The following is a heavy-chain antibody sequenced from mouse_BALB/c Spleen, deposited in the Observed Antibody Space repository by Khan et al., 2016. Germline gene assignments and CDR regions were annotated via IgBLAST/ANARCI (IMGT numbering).Heavy chain of an antibody. CDR1: GFTFSGFW. CDR2: TNSDGSAI. Sequence: EVQLLETGGGLVQPGGSRGLSCEGSGFTFSGFWMSWVRQTPGKTLEWIGDTNSDGSAINYAPSIKDRFTIFRDNDKSTLYLQMSNVRSEDTATYFCMRLRYYFDYWGQGTTLTVSS. CDR3: MRLRYYFDY. V-gene: IGHV11-2*02. D-gene: IGHD1-1*01. J-gene: IGHJ2*01.